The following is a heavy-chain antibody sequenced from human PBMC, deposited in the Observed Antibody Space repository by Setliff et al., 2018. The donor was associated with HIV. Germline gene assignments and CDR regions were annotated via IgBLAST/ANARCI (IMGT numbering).Heavy chain of an antibody. CDR3: ARDLRELVGATVLVAFDI. CDR2: IYYSGST. V-gene: IGHV4-61*01. D-gene: IGHD1-26*01. Sequence: PSETLSLTCAVYGASISDSNSYWGWIRQPPGKGLEWIGYIYYSGSTNCNPSLKSRVTISVDTSKNQFSLKLSSVTAADTAVYYCARDLRELVGATVLVAFDIWGQGTMVTVSS. CDR1: GASISDSNSY. J-gene: IGHJ3*02.